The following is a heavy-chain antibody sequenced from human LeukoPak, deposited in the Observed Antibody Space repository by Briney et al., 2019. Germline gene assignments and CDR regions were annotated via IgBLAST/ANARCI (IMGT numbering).Heavy chain of an antibody. D-gene: IGHD7-27*01. CDR1: GFTFSSYA. V-gene: IGHV3-15*01. CDR2: IKSKTDGETT. Sequence: GGSLRLSCSASGFTFSSYAMYWVRQAPGKGLEWVGHIKSKTDGETTDYGAPVKGRFSISRDDSKNTLYLQMNSLKTEDTAVYYCTTEFWGSYNFWGQGTLVTVSS. CDR3: TTEFWGSYNF. J-gene: IGHJ4*02.